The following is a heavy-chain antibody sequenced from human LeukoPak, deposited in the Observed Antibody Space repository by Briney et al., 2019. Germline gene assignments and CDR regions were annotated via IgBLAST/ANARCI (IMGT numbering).Heavy chain of an antibody. D-gene: IGHD2-15*01. CDR2: IYYSGST. CDR1: GGSISSYY. CDR3: ARGRGAAKASRSRPFDY. Sequence: SETLSLTCTVSGGSISSYYWSWIRQPPGKGLEWIGYIYYSGSTNYNPSLKSRVTISVDTSKNQFSLKLSSVTAADTAVYYCARGRGAAKASRSRPFDYWGQGTLVTVSS. J-gene: IGHJ4*02. V-gene: IGHV4-59*01.